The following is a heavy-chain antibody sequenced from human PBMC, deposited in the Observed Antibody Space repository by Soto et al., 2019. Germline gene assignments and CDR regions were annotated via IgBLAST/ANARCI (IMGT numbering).Heavy chain of an antibody. CDR1: GFTFSTFA. D-gene: IGHD3-10*01. J-gene: IGHJ4*02. V-gene: IGHV3-23*01. CDR3: AKDPYYDSGSHPPDY. CDR2: ISNSGGNT. Sequence: EVQLLESGGGLVQPGGSLRLSCAASGFTFSTFAMTWVRQAPGKGLEWVSGISNSGGNTYYADSVKGRFTISRDNSKSTLYLQMNSPRAEDTAVYYCAKDPYYDSGSHPPDYWGQGTLVTVSS.